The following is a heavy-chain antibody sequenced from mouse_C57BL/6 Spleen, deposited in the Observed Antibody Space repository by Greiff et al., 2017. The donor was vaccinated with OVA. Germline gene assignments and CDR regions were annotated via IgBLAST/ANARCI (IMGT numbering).Heavy chain of an antibody. Sequence: EVKLMESGGGLVKPGGSLKLSCAASGFTFSSYAMSWVRQTPEKRLEWVATISDGGSYTYYPDNVKGRFTISRDNAKNNLYLQMSHLKSEDTAMYYCAKAYYGSSYGYFDVWGTGTTVTVSS. CDR1: GFTFSSYA. CDR2: ISDGGSYT. V-gene: IGHV5-4*03. J-gene: IGHJ1*03. D-gene: IGHD1-1*01. CDR3: AKAYYGSSYGYFDV.